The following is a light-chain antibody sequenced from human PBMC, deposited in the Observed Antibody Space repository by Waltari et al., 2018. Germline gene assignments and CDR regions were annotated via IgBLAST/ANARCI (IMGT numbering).Light chain of an antibody. J-gene: IGKJ3*01. Sequence: DLQITQSPSSLSASVGDKVPITCRASQGISSWLAWYQQKPGKAPKLLIYAASRWQSGVPSRFSGSGSGTDYTLDISSLQPEDFATYYCQQGYSTPFTFGPGTKLDIK. CDR3: QQGYSTPFT. CDR2: AAS. V-gene: IGKV1-12*01. CDR1: QGISSW.